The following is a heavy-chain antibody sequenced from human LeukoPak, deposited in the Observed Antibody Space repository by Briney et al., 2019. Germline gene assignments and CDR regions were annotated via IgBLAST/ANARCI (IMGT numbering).Heavy chain of an antibody. D-gene: IGHD6-19*01. J-gene: IGHJ4*02. V-gene: IGHV1-3*01. Sequence: ASVKVSCKASGYTFTSYAMHWVRQAPGQRLEWMGWINAGNGNTKYSQKFQGRVTITRDTSASTAYMELSSLRPEDTAVYYCASDSSGWYEGYFDYWGQGTLVTVSS. CDR3: ASDSSGWYEGYFDY. CDR2: INAGNGNT. CDR1: GYTFTSYA.